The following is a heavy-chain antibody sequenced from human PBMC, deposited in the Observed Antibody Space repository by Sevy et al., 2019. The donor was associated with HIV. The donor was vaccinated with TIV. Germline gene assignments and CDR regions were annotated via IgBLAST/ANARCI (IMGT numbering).Heavy chain of an antibody. V-gene: IGHV3-53*01. CDR1: GFTVSSNY. CDR2: IYSGGST. Sequence: GGSLRLSCAASGFTVSSNYMSWVRQAPGKGLEWVSVIYSGGSTYYADSVKGRFTISRDNSKNTLYLQMNSLRAEDTPVYYCARERARKGKNDALDIWGQGTMVTVSS. J-gene: IGHJ3*02. CDR3: ARERARKGKNDALDI.